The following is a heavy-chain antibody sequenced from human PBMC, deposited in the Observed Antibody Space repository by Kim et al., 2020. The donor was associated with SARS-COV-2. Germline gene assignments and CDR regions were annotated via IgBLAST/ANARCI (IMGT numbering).Heavy chain of an antibody. V-gene: IGHV3-33*06. J-gene: IGHJ4*02. D-gene: IGHD3-10*01. CDR3: AKGGVWFGELAD. Sequence: YYADSVKGRFTISRDNSKNTLYLQMNSLRAEDTAVYYCAKGGVWFGELADWGQGTLVTVSS.